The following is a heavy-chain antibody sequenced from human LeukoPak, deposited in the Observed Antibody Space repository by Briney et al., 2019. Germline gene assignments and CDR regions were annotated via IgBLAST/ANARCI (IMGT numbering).Heavy chain of an antibody. CDR2: INHSGST. V-gene: IGHV4-39*07. D-gene: IGHD3-22*01. CDR3: ARRGSSGSNNY. CDR1: GGSISSSSYY. J-gene: IGHJ4*02. Sequence: SETLSLTCTVSGGSISSSSYYWGWIRQPPGKGLEWIGEINHSGSTNYNPSLKSRVTISVDTSKNQFSLKLSSVTAADTAVYYCARRGSSGSNNYWGQGTLVTVSS.